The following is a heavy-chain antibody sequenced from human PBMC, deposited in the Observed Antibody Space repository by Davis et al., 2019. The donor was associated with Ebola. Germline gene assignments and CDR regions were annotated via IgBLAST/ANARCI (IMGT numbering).Heavy chain of an antibody. CDR3: ARDREDYIWGSYRHFVY. J-gene: IGHJ4*02. CDR2: ISSSGSTI. Sequence: PGGSLRLSCAASGFTFSDYYMSWIRQAPGKGLEWVSYISSSGSTIYYADSVKGRFTISRDNAKNSLYLQMNSLRAEDTAVYYCARDREDYIWGSYRHFVYWGQGTLVTVSS. CDR1: GFTFSDYY. D-gene: IGHD3-16*02. V-gene: IGHV3-11*04.